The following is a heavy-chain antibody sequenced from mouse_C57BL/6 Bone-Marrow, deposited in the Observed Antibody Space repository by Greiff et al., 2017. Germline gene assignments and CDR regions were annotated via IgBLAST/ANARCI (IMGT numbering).Heavy chain of an antibody. V-gene: IGHV14-4*01. CDR3: TRDDDYEFDY. Sequence: EVQLQESGAELVRPGASVKLSCTASGFNIKDDYMHWVKQRPEQGLEWIGWIDPENGDTESASKFQGKATITADTSSNTAYLQLSSLTSEDTAVYYCTRDDDYEFDYWGQGTTLTVSS. CDR2: IDPENGDT. J-gene: IGHJ2*01. CDR1: GFNIKDDY. D-gene: IGHD2-4*01.